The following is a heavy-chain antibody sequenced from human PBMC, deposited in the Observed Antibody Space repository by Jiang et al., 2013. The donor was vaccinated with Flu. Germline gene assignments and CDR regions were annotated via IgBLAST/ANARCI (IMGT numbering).Heavy chain of an antibody. V-gene: IGHV3-23*01. Sequence: VQLLESGGGLVQPGGSLRLSCAASGLTFSSYAMSWVRQTPGMGLEWVASITGSGADTDHADSVKGRFSISRDNSKNTLFLQMSSLVADDTAVYFCAKGSYCGRTSCYYYMEVWGTGTTVIVSS. CDR2: ITGSGADT. CDR1: GLTFSSYA. CDR3: AKGSYCGRTSCYYYMEV. D-gene: IGHD2-2*01. J-gene: IGHJ6*03.